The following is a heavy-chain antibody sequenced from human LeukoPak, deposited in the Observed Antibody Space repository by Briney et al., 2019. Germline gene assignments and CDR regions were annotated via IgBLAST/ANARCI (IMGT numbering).Heavy chain of an antibody. CDR2: ISESGGST. V-gene: IGHV3-23*01. CDR3: AKEGSNYYDSSGYFSLTLFGWFDP. J-gene: IGHJ5*02. Sequence: PGGSLRLSCVVSGFTFSTSAMSWVRQAPGKGLEWVSGISESGGSTYYADYVKGRFTISRDNSKNTLYLQMNSLRAEDTAVYYCAKEGSNYYDSSGYFSLTLFGWFDPWGQGTLVTVSS. CDR1: GFTFSTSA. D-gene: IGHD3-22*01.